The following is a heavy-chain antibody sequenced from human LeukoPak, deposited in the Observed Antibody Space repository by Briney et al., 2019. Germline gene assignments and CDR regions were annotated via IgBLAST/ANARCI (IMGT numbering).Heavy chain of an antibody. Sequence: PGGSLRLSCAASGFTFSTYWMTWVRQAPGKGLEWVATIKQDGSEKYYVDSVKGRFTISRDYAKKSLFLQMNSLRAEDTAVYYCARIAAAGPYYYYYMDVWGKGTTVTVSS. J-gene: IGHJ6*03. CDR3: ARIAAAGPYYYYYMDV. V-gene: IGHV3-7*01. CDR1: GFTFSTYW. CDR2: IKQDGSEK. D-gene: IGHD6-13*01.